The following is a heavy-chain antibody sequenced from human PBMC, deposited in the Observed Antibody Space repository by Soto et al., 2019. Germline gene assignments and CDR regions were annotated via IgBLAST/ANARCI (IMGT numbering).Heavy chain of an antibody. CDR1: GFTFSNCG. V-gene: IGHV3-33*06. D-gene: IGHD3-22*01. CDR2: IWYDGSNK. CDR3: VKDTSGYSPFGY. Sequence: WWCMRISCAACGFTFSNCGVHWIRQAPGKGLEWVAIIWYDGSNKYYADSVKGRFTISRDNSKNTLYLQMSSLRVEDMAVYYCVKDTSGYSPFGYWGQGTQVTVSS. J-gene: IGHJ4*02.